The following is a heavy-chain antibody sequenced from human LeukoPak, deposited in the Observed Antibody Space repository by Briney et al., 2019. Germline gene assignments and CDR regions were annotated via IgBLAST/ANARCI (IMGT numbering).Heavy chain of an antibody. Sequence: GGSLRLSCAASGFTVSSNFMSWVRQAPGKGLEWISVLYSGGNTYYADSVKGRFTISRDNSENTLFLQMNSLRAEDTAVYYCARGISSSGWLDYWGQGTLVTISS. CDR3: ARGISSSGWLDY. V-gene: IGHV3-53*01. J-gene: IGHJ4*02. D-gene: IGHD6-19*01. CDR1: GFTVSSNF. CDR2: LYSGGNT.